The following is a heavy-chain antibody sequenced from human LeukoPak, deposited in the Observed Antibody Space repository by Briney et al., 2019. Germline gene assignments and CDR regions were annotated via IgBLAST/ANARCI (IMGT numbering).Heavy chain of an antibody. J-gene: IGHJ1*01. CDR1: GFTFSSYS. CDR3: ARDLGDEPYFQH. CDR2: IYSGGST. D-gene: IGHD3-3*01. V-gene: IGHV3-53*01. Sequence: GGSLRLSCGASGFTFSSYSMNWVRQAPGKGLEWVSVIYSGGSTYYADSVKGRFTISRDNSKNTLYLQMNSLRAEDTAVYYCARDLGDEPYFQHWGQGTLVTVSS.